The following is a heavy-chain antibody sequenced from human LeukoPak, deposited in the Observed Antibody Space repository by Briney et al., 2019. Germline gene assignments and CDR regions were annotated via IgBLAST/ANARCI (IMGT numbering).Heavy chain of an antibody. D-gene: IGHD3-9*01. V-gene: IGHV4-34*01. Sequence: PSETLSLTCAVYGGSFSGYYWSWIRQPPGKGLEWIGEINHSGSTSYNPSLKSRVTISVDTSKNQFSLNLSSVTAADTAVYYCARRIWYHDILTAYNIWGQGTPVTVSS. CDR1: GGSFSGYY. J-gene: IGHJ4*02. CDR2: INHSGST. CDR3: ARRIWYHDILTAYNI.